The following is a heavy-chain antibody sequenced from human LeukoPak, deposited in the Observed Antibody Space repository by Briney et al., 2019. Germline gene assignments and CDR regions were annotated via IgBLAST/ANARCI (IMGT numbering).Heavy chain of an antibody. Sequence: GRSLRLSCASSGFTFSSYVRHWVRQAPGKGLEWVAVISYDGSNKYYADSVKRRFTISRDNSQNTLYLQMNILRAEDTAVYYCAKDYYDSSGYYYYGMDVWGQGDTVTVS. CDR2: ISYDGSNK. V-gene: IGHV3-30*18. CDR3: AKDYYDSSGYYYYGMDV. CDR1: GFTFSSYV. D-gene: IGHD3-22*01. J-gene: IGHJ6*01.